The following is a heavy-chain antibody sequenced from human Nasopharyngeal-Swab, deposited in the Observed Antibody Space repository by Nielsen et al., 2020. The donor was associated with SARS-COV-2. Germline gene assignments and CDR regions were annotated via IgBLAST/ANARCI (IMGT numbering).Heavy chain of an antibody. CDR1: GFTFSSYS. J-gene: IGHJ4*02. CDR2: ISSSSSYI. V-gene: IGHV3-21*01. CDR3: AGEGRDSSSYYFDY. D-gene: IGHD6-6*01. Sequence: GESLKISCAASGFTFSSYSMNWVRQAPGKGLEWVSSISSSSSYIYYADSVKGRFTISRDNAKNSLYLQMNSLRAEDTAVYYCAGEGRDSSSYYFDYWGQGTLVIVSS.